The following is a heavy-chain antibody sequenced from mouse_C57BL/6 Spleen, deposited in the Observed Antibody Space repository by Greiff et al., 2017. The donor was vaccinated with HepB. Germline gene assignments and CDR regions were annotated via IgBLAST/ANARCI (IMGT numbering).Heavy chain of an antibody. V-gene: IGHV1-55*01. D-gene: IGHD1-2*01. CDR3: ARGHYYGRYCYFGL. Sequence: QVQLQQPGAELVKPGASVKMSCKASGYTFTSYWITWVKQRPGQGLEWIGDIYPGSGSTNYNEKFKSKATLTVDTSSSTAYMQLSSLTSEASAVYYCARGHYYGRYCYFGLWGTGTPFTVSS. CDR2: IYPGSGST. CDR1: GYTFTSYW. J-gene: IGHJ1*03.